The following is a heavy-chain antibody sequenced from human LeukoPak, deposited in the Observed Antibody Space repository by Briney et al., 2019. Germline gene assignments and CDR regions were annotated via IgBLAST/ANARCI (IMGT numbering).Heavy chain of an antibody. V-gene: IGHV1-69*04. CDR2: IIPILGIA. Sequence: SVKVSCKASGGTFSSYTISWVRQAPGQGLEWMGRIIPILGIANYAQKFQGRVTITADKSTSTAYMELSSLRSEDTAVYYCARDWCGGDCYYYYYYYMDVWAKGPRSPSP. CDR1: GGTFSSYT. CDR3: ARDWCGGDCYYYYYYYMDV. D-gene: IGHD2-21*01. J-gene: IGHJ6*03.